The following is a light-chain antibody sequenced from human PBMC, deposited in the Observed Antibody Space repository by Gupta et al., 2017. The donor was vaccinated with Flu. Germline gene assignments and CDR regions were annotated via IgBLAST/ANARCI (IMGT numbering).Light chain of an antibody. CDR1: QSSLYNSNNKNY. CDR3: QQYDITPRT. CDR2: WAS. Sequence: DIVLTQSPESLAVSLGERATINCKSNQSSLYNSNNKNYLSWYQQKPGQPPKLLIYWASTRESGVPDRFSGSGSGTDFTLTISRLQAEDVAVYYCQQYDITPRTFGGGTRVEIK. J-gene: IGKJ4*01. V-gene: IGKV4-1*01.